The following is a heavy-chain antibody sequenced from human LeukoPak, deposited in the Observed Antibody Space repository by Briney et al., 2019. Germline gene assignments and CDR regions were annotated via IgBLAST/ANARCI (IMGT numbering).Heavy chain of an antibody. V-gene: IGHV4-31*03. CDR1: GGSISSGGYY. CDR3: ARTMVRGVFDY. D-gene: IGHD3-10*01. J-gene: IGHJ4*02. Sequence: PSETLSLTCTVSGGSISSGGYYWSWIRQHPGKGLEWIEYIYYSGSTYYNPSLKSRVTISVDTSKNQFSLKLSSVTAADTAVYYCARTMVRGVFDYWGQGTLVTVSS. CDR2: IYYSGST.